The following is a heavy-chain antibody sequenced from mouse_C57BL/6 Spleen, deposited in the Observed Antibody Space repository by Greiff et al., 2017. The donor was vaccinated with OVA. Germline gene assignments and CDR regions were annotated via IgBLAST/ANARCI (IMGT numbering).Heavy chain of an antibody. CDR3: ARGAYYGNRDLLFGS. D-gene: IGHD2-10*01. V-gene: IGHV1-26*01. CDR2: INPNNGGT. Sequence: EVQLQQSGPELVKPGASVKISCKASGYTFTDYYMNWVKQSHGKSLEWIGDINPNNGGTSYNQKFKGKATLTVDKSSSTAYMELRSLTSEDSAVYYCARGAYYGNRDLLFGSWGQGTTLTVSS. J-gene: IGHJ2*01. CDR1: GYTFTDYY.